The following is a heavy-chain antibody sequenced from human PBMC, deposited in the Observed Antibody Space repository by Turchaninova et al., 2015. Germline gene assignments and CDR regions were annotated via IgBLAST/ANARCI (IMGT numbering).Heavy chain of an antibody. CDR3: ARLSMTTVTRGAFDI. Sequence: QLQLQEAGPGLVKPSEPLSPTCPVPCAPISSSSYYWGWNRQPPGKGLEWIWSIDYSGSTYYNPSLKSRVTISVDTSKNQFSLKLSSVTAADTAVYYCARLSMTTVTRGAFDIWGQGTMVTVSS. CDR2: IDYSGST. V-gene: IGHV4-39*01. CDR1: CAPISSSSYY. D-gene: IGHD4-11*01. J-gene: IGHJ3*02.